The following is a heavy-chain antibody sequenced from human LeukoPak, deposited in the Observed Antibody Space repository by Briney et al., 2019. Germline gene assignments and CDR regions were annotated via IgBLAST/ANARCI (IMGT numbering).Heavy chain of an antibody. CDR2: IYHSGST. Sequence: PSQTLSLTCTVSGYSISSGYYWGWIRQPPGKGLEWIGSIYHSGSTYYNPSLKSRVTISVDTSKNQFSLKLSSVTAADTAVYYCARVGTPGRYLPDYWGQGTLVTVSS. D-gene: IGHD1-26*01. CDR3: ARVGTPGRYLPDY. CDR1: GYSISSGYY. V-gene: IGHV4-38-2*02. J-gene: IGHJ4*02.